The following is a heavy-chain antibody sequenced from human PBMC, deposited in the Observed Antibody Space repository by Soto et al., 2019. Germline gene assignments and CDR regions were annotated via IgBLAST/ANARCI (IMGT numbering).Heavy chain of an antibody. CDR2: ISSSSSYI. CDR1: GFTFSSYS. CDR3: ARGYHYYDSSGYDKWDAFDI. D-gene: IGHD3-22*01. V-gene: IGHV3-21*01. Sequence: EVQLVESGGGLVKPGGSLRLSCAASGFTFSSYSMNWVRQAPGKGLEWVSSISSSSSYIYYADSVKGRFTISRDNAKKSLYLQMNSLRAEDTAVYYCARGYHYYDSSGYDKWDAFDIWGQGTMVTVSS. J-gene: IGHJ3*02.